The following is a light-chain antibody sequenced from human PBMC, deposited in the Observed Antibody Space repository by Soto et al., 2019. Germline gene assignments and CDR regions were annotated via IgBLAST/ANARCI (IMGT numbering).Light chain of an antibody. CDR1: QSVSSY. CDR3: QKRSNWPPWP. Sequence: EIVLTQSPATLSLSPGERATLSCRASQSVSSYLAWYQQKPGQAPRLLIYDASNRATGIPARFSGSGSGTDFTLTTSSLEPKNFAVYNCQKRSNWPPWPFAQGTKGKI. CDR2: DAS. V-gene: IGKV3-11*01. J-gene: IGKJ1*01.